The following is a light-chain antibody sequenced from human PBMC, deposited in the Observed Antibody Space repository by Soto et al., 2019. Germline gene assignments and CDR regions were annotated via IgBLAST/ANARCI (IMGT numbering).Light chain of an antibody. CDR2: GAY. CDR3: QQSQSTPV. J-gene: IGKJ1*01. Sequence: DIQMTQSPSSLSASVGDRVTITCRASQSISSHLNWYQQKPEKAPKLLIYGAYSLESGVPSRFSGSGSGTDFTLTISSLQPEDFETYYCQQSQSTPVFGQGTKVEIK. CDR1: QSISSH. V-gene: IGKV1-39*01.